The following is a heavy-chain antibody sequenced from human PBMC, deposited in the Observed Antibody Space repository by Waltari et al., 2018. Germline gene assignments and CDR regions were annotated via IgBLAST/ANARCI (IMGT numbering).Heavy chain of an antibody. CDR1: GFTFSNYG. Sequence: QVQLVESGGGVVQPGGSLRLSCATSGFTFSNYGMHWVRQAPGKGRGGVAFISFDGTKTDDAEAVKGRFTISRDNAKNSLYLQMNSLRAEDTAVYYCARAYLEHRTWGYFDYWGQGTLVTVSS. D-gene: IGHD3-16*01. CDR2: ISFDGTKT. V-gene: IGHV3-30*03. J-gene: IGHJ4*02. CDR3: ARAYLEHRTWGYFDY.